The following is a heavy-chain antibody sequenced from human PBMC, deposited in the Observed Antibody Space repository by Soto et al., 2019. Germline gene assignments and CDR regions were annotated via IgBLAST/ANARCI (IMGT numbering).Heavy chain of an antibody. CDR3: ARQGLDGYNHHWYFDL. D-gene: IGHD5-12*01. J-gene: IGHJ2*01. V-gene: IGHV4-59*08. CDR1: GVSIRSYY. Sequence: QVQLQESGPGLVKPSETLSLTCTVSGVSIRSYYWSWIRQPPGKGLEWIGYIYYSGNTNYNPSLKSRVTMSVDTSKNQFSLKLSSVTAADTAVYYCARQGLDGYNHHWYFDLWGRGTLATVSS. CDR2: IYYSGNT.